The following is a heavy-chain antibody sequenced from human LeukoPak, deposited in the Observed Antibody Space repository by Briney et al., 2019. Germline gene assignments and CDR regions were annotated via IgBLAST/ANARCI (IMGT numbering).Heavy chain of an antibody. CDR1: GGSVSSGSYY. J-gene: IGHJ4*02. V-gene: IGHV4-61*01. CDR2: IYYSGST. Sequence: PSETLSLTCTVSGGSVSSGSYYWSWIRQPPGKGLEWIGYIYYSGSTNYNPSLKSRVTISVDTSKNQFSLKLSSVTAADTAVYYCARDRIDSSGSYYIDYWGQGTLVTVSS. D-gene: IGHD3-22*01. CDR3: ARDRIDSSGSYYIDY.